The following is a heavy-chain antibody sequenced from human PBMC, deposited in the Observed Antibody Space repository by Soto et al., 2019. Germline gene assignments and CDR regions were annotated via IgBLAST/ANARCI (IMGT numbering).Heavy chain of an antibody. Sequence: QLVESGGGLVQPGGSLTLSCAGSGFAFSGSTIHWVRQASGKGLEWVGRIRSKANSFATAYAASVKGRFIMSRDDSQTSAYLQMNSLKSEDTAVYYCFRESFFSYNGMDVWGRGTTVTVSS. V-gene: IGHV3-73*02. J-gene: IGHJ6*02. CDR1: GFAFSGST. CDR2: IRSKANSFAT. CDR3: FRESFFSYNGMDV.